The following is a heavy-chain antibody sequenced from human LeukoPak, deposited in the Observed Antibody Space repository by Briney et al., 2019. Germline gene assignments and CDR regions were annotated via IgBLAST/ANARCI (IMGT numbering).Heavy chain of an antibody. CDR1: GYTFTSYG. D-gene: IGHD2-2*01. CDR3: ATTLVPAAMFDY. Sequence: ASVKLSCKASGYTFTSYGISWVRQAPGKGLEWMGGFDPDDGEAIYPQQYQRIITIVEATSTDTSYMQLSVLRSEDTAVYYCATTLVPAAMFDYWGQGTLVTVSS. J-gene: IGHJ4*02. V-gene: IGHV1-24*01. CDR2: FDPDDGEA.